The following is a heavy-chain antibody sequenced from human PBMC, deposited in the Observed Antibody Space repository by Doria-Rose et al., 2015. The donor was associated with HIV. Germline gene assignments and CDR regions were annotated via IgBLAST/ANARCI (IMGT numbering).Heavy chain of an antibody. CDR3: ARIKSSRWYHKYYFDF. CDR1: GVSLSSPGMG. CDR2: IFSDDER. V-gene: IGHV2-26*01. Sequence: QESGPALVKPTETLTLTCTVSGVSLSSPGMGVSWIRQPPGKALEWLANIFSDDERSYKTSLKSRLTISRGTSKSQVVLTMTGMDPVDTATYYCARIKSSRWYHKYYFDFWGQGTLVIVSA. D-gene: IGHD6-13*01. J-gene: IGHJ4*02.